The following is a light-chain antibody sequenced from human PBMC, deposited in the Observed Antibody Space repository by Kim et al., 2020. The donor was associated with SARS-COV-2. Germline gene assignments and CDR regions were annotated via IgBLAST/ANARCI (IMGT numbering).Light chain of an antibody. Sequence: QGKKARITCGGNNIGSKSVNWYQQKPGQAPVLVINYDSDRPSGIPERFYGSNSGNTATLTISRVEAGDEADDYCQVWDSSSDHPVFGGGTKLTVL. CDR2: YDS. V-gene: IGLV3-21*04. CDR3: QVWDSSSDHPV. J-gene: IGLJ3*02. CDR1: NIGSKS.